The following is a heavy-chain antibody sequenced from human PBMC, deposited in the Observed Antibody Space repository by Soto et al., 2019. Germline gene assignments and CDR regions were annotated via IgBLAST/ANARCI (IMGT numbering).Heavy chain of an antibody. D-gene: IGHD3-22*01. CDR1: GGTFSSYA. CDR2: IIPSFGTA. J-gene: IGHJ5*02. CDR3: ASGAPYYDSSGYYPGWFDP. V-gene: IGHV1-69*01. Sequence: QGQLVQSGAEVKKPGSSVKVSCKASGGTFSSYAISWVRQAPGQGLEWVGGIIPSFGTANYAQKFQGRVTITADESTNTAYMELSSLIYEDTAVYYGASGAPYYDSSGYYPGWFDPWGQGTLVTVSS.